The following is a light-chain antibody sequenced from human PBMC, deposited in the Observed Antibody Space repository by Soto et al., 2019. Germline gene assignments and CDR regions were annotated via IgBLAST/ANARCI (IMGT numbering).Light chain of an antibody. V-gene: IGKV1-39*01. CDR1: QTVSKY. CDR2: SAS. CDR3: QQTYSLPRT. Sequence: DIQMTQSPSSLSASVGDRITIACRSSQTVSKYVNWYQQRPGEVPHLLVYSASALYNGVPSRFSGSGSGTEFTLTISSLEPEAFATYFCQQTYSLPRTFAQGTKV. J-gene: IGKJ1*01.